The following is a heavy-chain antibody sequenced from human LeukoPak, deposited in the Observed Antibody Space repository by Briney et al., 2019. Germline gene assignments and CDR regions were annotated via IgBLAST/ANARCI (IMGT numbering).Heavy chain of an antibody. D-gene: IGHD1-26*01. CDR3: AKGRRAGATNPRDAFDI. Sequence: PGGSLRLSCAASGFTFSSYAMSWVRQAPGKGLEWVSAISGSGGSTYYADSVKGRFTISRDNSKNTLYLQMNSLRSEDTAVYYCAKGRRAGATNPRDAFDIWGQGTMVTVSS. V-gene: IGHV3-23*01. CDR2: ISGSGGST. J-gene: IGHJ3*02. CDR1: GFTFSSYA.